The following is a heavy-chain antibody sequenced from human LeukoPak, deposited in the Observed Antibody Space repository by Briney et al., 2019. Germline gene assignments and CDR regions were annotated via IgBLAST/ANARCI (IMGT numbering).Heavy chain of an antibody. V-gene: IGHV4-34*01. D-gene: IGHD1-26*01. CDR2: INHSGST. CDR3: ARREELPHYFDY. CDR1: GGSFSGYY. J-gene: IGHJ4*02. Sequence: PSETLSLTCAVYGGSFSGYYWSWIRQPPGKGLEWIGEINHSGSTNYNPSLKSRVTISVDTSKNQFSLKLSSVTAADTAVYYCARREELPHYFDYWGQGTLVTVSS.